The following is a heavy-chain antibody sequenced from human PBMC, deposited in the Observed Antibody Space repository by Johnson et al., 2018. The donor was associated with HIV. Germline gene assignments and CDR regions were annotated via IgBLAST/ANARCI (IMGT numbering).Heavy chain of an antibody. CDR1: GFSFSNHG. J-gene: IGHJ3*02. D-gene: IGHD6-6*01. Sequence: QVQLVESGGGVVQPGGSLRLSCAASGFSFSNHGMHWVRQAPGKGLEWVAFMRYDGSKRYYADSVKGRFTISRDNSKNRLYLQMNSLRAEDTAVYYCAKGGGHSSSDHDAFDIWGQGTMVTVSS. V-gene: IGHV3-30*02. CDR3: AKGGGHSSSDHDAFDI. CDR2: MRYDGSKR.